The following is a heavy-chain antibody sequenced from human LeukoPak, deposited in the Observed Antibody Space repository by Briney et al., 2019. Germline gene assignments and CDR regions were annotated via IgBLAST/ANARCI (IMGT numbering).Heavy chain of an antibody. V-gene: IGHV4-59*08. J-gene: IGHJ3*02. CDR3: GRHPPSREGGAFDI. Sequence: PSETLSLTCTVSVGSISSHYWSWIRQPPGKGLEWIAYLYYSGTTNYNPSLPSRVTLSVDTYNNQFSLTLISQPAADPAVDYCGRHPPSREGGAFDIWGQGTMVTVSS. D-gene: IGHD1-26*01. CDR2: LYYSGTT. CDR1: VGSISSHY.